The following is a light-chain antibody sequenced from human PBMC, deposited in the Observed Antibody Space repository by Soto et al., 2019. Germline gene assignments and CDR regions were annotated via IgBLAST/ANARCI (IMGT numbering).Light chain of an antibody. Sequence: IQLTQSPSSLSASVGDRVSITCRASQDIKTYLAWYQQKQGKAPKLLISGTFTLQSGVPSRFNGSGSGTDFTLTISRLQPEDFATYYCQHLNNYPPFTFGPRTKVDLE. J-gene: IGKJ3*01. CDR1: QDIKTY. CDR3: QHLNNYPPFT. V-gene: IGKV1-9*01. CDR2: GTF.